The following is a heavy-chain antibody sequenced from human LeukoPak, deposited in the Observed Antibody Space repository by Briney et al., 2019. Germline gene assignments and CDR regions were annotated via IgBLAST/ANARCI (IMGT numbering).Heavy chain of an antibody. D-gene: IGHD3-3*01. CDR1: GFTFSSYE. J-gene: IGHJ4*02. V-gene: IGHV3-21*01. CDR2: ISSSSSYI. Sequence: GGSLRLSCAASGFTFSSYEMNWVRQAPGKGLEWVSSISSSSSYIYYADSVKGRFTISRDNAKNSLYLQMNSLRAEDTAVYYCARDRSTDFWSGYYTNYFDYWGQGTPVTVSS. CDR3: ARDRSTDFWSGYYTNYFDY.